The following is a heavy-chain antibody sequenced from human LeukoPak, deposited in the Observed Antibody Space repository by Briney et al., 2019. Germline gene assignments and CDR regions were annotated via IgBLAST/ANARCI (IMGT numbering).Heavy chain of an antibody. CDR3: AKGIVYYDFWSGFSPPKYYFDY. V-gene: IGHV3-43*02. CDR1: GFTFDDYA. J-gene: IGHJ4*02. CDR2: ISGDGGST. Sequence: GGSLRLSCAASGFTFDDYAMHWVRQAPGKGLEWVSLISGDGGSTYYADYVKGRFTISRDNSKNSLYLQMNSLRTEDTALYYCAKGIVYYDFWSGFSPPKYYFDYWGQGTLVTVSS. D-gene: IGHD3-3*01.